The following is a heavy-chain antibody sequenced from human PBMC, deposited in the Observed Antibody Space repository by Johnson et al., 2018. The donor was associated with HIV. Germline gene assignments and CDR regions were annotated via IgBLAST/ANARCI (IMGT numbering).Heavy chain of an antibody. D-gene: IGHD2-21*01. CDR3: ARVPEGDDDAFDI. Sequence: QVQLVESGGGVVQPGRSLRVSCAASGFTFSSYGMHWVRQAPGKGLAWVAVTSNDGSNKYYADSVKGRFTIYRDDAKNSLYLQMNILRAEDTAVYYCARVPEGDDDAFDIWGQGTMVTVSS. J-gene: IGHJ3*02. CDR2: TSNDGSNK. CDR1: GFTFSSYG. V-gene: IGHV3-30*03.